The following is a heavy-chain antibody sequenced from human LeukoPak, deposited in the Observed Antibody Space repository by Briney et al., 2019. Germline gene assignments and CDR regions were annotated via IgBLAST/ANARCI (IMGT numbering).Heavy chain of an antibody. CDR1: GFTFSSYA. Sequence: SGGSLRLSCAASGFTFSSYAMSWVRQAPGKGLEWVSGISGSGSSTYADSVKGRFTISRDNSKNTLYLQMNSLRAEDTAAYYCAKEGRVGASVYFQHWGQGTLVTVSS. CDR2: ISGSGSST. CDR3: AKEGRVGASVYFQH. D-gene: IGHD1-26*01. V-gene: IGHV3-23*01. J-gene: IGHJ1*01.